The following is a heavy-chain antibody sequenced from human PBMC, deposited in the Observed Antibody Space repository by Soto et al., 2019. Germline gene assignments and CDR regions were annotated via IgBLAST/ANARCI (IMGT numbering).Heavy chain of an antibody. CDR1: EFTFRNYA. V-gene: IGHV3-23*01. CDR3: XXXXXXXXXEWDWFDP. Sequence: ELQLLESGGGLVQPGGSLRLSCAASEFTFRNYAMTWVRQAPGKGLEWVSSIDGSGGGAYYSDSVKGRFTVSRDDSQKXXXXXXXXXXXXXXXXXXXXXXXXXXXXEWDWFDPWGQGTLVTVSS. D-gene: IGHD3-3*01. J-gene: IGHJ5*02. CDR2: IDGSGGGA.